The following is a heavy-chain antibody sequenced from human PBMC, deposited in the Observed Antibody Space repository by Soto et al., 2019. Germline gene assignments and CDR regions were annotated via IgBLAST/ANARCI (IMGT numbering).Heavy chain of an antibody. CDR3: ARDLDGSGSYYTDY. J-gene: IGHJ4*02. V-gene: IGHV1-18*01. D-gene: IGHD3-10*01. Sequence: QVQLVQSGAEVKKPGASVKVSCKASGYTFTNYGITWVRQAPGQGLEWMGWISHWGKTDYAQKFQGRVTMTTDSSASTDFMELRSLRSDDTAMYFCARDLDGSGSYYTDYWGQGTLVTVSS. CDR2: ISHWGKT. CDR1: GYTFTNYG.